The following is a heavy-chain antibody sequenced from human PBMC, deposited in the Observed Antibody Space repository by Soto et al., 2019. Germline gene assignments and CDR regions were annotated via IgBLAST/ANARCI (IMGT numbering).Heavy chain of an antibody. D-gene: IGHD3-10*01. CDR2: IYTSGST. CDR3: ARDHRMVRGGTAFDY. CDR1: GGSISSYY. Sequence: SETVSLTCTVSGGSISSYYWSWIRQPAGKGLEWIGRIYTSGSTNYNPSLKSRVTMSVDTSKNQFSLKLSSVTAADTAVYYCARDHRMVRGGTAFDYWGQGTLVTVSS. J-gene: IGHJ4*02. V-gene: IGHV4-4*07.